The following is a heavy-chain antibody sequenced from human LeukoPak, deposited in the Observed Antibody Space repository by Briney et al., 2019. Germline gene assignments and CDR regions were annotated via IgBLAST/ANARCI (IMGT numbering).Heavy chain of an antibody. V-gene: IGHV4-38-2*01. CDR1: GYSISSGYY. CDR2: IYHSGST. Sequence: KPSETLSLTCAVSGYSISSGYYWGWIRQPPGKGLEWIGGIYHSGSTYYNPSLKSRVTISVDTSKNQFSLKLSSVTAADTAVYYCARHTELGRTYYYGSGTTYWFDPWGQGTLVTVSS. D-gene: IGHD3-10*01. J-gene: IGHJ5*02. CDR3: ARHTELGRTYYYGSGTTYWFDP.